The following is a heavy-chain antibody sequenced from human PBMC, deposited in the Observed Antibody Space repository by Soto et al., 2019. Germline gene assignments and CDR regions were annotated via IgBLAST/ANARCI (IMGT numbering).Heavy chain of an antibody. J-gene: IGHJ5*02. Sequence: QVQLVQSGAEVKKPGSSVKVSCKASGGTFSSYTISWVRQAPGQGLEWMGRIIPILGIANYAQKFQGRVTITADKSTSTAYMELSSLRSEDTAVYYCARDHHASGWFEPWGQGTLVTVSS. D-gene: IGHD3-3*01. CDR3: ARDHHASGWFEP. CDR1: GGTFSSYT. CDR2: IIPILGIA. V-gene: IGHV1-69*08.